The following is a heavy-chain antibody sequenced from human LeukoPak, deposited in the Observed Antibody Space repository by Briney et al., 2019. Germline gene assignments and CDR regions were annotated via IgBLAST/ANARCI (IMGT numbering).Heavy chain of an antibody. V-gene: IGHV1-69-2*01. D-gene: IGHD6-19*01. CDR3: ATASRYSSGWAYYYYMDV. CDR2: VDHEDGDT. Sequence: ASVKVSCKVSGYTFTDYYMHWVQQALGKGLEWMGLVDHEDGDTIYAEKFQGRVTITADTSTDTAYMELSSLRSEDTAVYYCATASRYSSGWAYYYYMDVWGKGTTVTVSS. CDR1: GYTFTDYY. J-gene: IGHJ6*03.